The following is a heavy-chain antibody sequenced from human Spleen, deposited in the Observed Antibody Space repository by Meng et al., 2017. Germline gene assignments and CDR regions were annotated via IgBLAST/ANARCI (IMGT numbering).Heavy chain of an antibody. Sequence: ASVKVSCKASGYSFSGHYMHWVRQAPGQGPEWMGRIDPNTGGTVYAQKFQGRVTLTRDPSISAAYMELIRLRSDDTALYYCARANFFGSAFDLWGQGTMVTVSS. V-gene: IGHV1-2*06. CDR2: IDPNTGGT. CDR1: GYSFSGHY. J-gene: IGHJ3*01. D-gene: IGHD3-3*01. CDR3: ARANFFGSAFDL.